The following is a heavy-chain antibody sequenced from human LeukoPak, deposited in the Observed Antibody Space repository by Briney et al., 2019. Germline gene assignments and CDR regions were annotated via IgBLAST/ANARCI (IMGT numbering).Heavy chain of an antibody. CDR2: ISYDGSSK. CDR3: APLGYCSGGSCYENDY. CDR1: GFTFSSYG. D-gene: IGHD2-15*01. V-gene: IGHV3-30*03. Sequence: GGSLRLSCAASGFTFSSYGMHWVRQAPGKGLEWVAVISYDGSSKYYADSVKGRFTISRDNSKNTLYLQMNSLRAEDTAVYYCAPLGYCSGGSCYENDYWGQGTLVTVSS. J-gene: IGHJ4*02.